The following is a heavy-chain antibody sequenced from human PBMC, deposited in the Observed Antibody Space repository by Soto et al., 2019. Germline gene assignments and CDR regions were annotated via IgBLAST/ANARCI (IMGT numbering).Heavy chain of an antibody. D-gene: IGHD1-1*01. J-gene: IGHJ4*02. V-gene: IGHV2-5*02. CDR3: VHRRPGHHFDS. CDR1: GLSLSTSGVG. Sequence: SGPTLVNPTQTLTLTCTLSGLSLSTSGVGVGWIRQPPGKALEWLALIYWDDDKRYSPSVKSRLTITKDTSKNQVVLTMTNIDPVDTATYDCVHRRPGHHFDSWGQ. CDR2: IYWDDDK.